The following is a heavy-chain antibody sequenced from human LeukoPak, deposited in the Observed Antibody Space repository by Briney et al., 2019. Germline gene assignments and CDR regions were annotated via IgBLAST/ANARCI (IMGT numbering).Heavy chain of an antibody. J-gene: IGHJ5*02. Sequence: PGGSLRLSCAASGFTFSDYSMNWVRRAPGKGLEWISYVGISSGNTKYADSVKGRFTISGDSAKNSVFLQMNNLRVEDTAVYYCARDHRYALDTWGQGTLVTVSS. CDR1: GFTFSDYS. D-gene: IGHD5-12*01. CDR3: ARDHRYALDT. V-gene: IGHV3-48*04. CDR2: VGISSGNT.